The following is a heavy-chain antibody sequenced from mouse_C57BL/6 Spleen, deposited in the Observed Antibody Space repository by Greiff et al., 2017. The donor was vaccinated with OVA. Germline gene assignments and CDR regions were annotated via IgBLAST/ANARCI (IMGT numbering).Heavy chain of an antibody. CDR3: ARGGGYGNYVGYYAMDY. CDR1: GYTFTSYW. J-gene: IGHJ4*01. D-gene: IGHD2-1*01. CDR2: IHPNSGST. V-gene: IGHV1-64*01. Sequence: QVQLQQPGAELVKPGASVKLSCKASGYTFTSYWMHWVKQRPGQGLEWIGMIHPNSGSTNYNEKFKSKATLTVDKSSSTAYMQLSSLTSEDSAVYYCARGGGYGNYVGYYAMDYWGQGTSVTVSS.